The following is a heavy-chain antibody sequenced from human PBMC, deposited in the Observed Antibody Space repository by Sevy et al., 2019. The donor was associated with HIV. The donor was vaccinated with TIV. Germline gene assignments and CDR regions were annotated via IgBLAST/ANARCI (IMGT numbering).Heavy chain of an antibody. CDR3: TRPCRSDGYFDY. CDR1: GFTFSSYG. D-gene: IGHD4-17*01. CDR2: IWYDGSNK. J-gene: IGHJ4*02. V-gene: IGHV3-33*01. Sequence: GGSLRLSCAASGFTFSSYGMHWVRQAPGKGLEWVAVIWYDGSNKYYADSVKGRFTISRDNSKNTLYLQMNSLRAEDTAVYYCTRPCRSDGYFDYWGQGTLVSDSS.